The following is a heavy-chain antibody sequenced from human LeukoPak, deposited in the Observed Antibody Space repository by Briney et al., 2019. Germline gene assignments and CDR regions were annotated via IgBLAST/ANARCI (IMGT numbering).Heavy chain of an antibody. CDR3: AKGEDYGDFYPHY. D-gene: IGHD4-17*01. CDR1: GFTFSSYA. CDR2: ISGSGGST. Sequence: GGSLRLSCAASGFTFSSYAMSWARQAPGKGLEWVSAISGSGGSTYYADSVKGRFTISRDNSKNTLYLQMNSLRAEDTAVYYCAKGEDYGDFYPHYWGQGTLVTVSS. J-gene: IGHJ4*02. V-gene: IGHV3-23*01.